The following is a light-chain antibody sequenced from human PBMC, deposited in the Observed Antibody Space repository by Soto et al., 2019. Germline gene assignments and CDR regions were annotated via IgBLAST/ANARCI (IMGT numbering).Light chain of an antibody. CDR2: DAS. CDR3: QQYEILPT. CDR1: QNINNY. Sequence: SPASLSSKEGDRVTITCQASQNINNYLNWYQQKPGRAPKLLIYDASNLEAGVPSRFRGSGSGTDFTFTISRLQPEDIATYYCQQYEILPTFGQVTLLEVK. V-gene: IGKV1-33*01. J-gene: IGKJ5*01.